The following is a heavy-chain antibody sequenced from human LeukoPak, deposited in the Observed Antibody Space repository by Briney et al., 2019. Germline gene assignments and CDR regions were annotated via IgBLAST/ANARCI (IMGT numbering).Heavy chain of an antibody. J-gene: IGHJ6*03. Sequence: GGSLRLFCAASGFTFSSYSMNWVRQAPGKGLEWVSSISSSSSYIYYADSVKGRFTISRDNAENSLFLQMNSLRVEDTAIYYCARSVGGYFYFYMDVWGKGTTVTISS. V-gene: IGHV3-21*06. CDR3: ARSVGGYFYFYMDV. D-gene: IGHD1-26*01. CDR2: ISSSSSYI. CDR1: GFTFSSYS.